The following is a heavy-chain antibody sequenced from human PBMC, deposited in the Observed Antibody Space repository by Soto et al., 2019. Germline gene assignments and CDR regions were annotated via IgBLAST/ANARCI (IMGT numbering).Heavy chain of an antibody. CDR2: IYHSGST. D-gene: IGHD2-21*02. CDR3: TRDGDGRMTTNPYYYYGMDV. CDR1: GGSVSSNIW. Sequence: SETLSLTCAVSGGSVSSNIWWNWVRQPPGKALEWIGEIYHSGSTNYSPSLKSRVTISVDKSKNQFSLRLRSVTAADTAVYYCTRDGDGRMTTNPYYYYGMDVWGPGITVTVSS. V-gene: IGHV4-4*02. J-gene: IGHJ6*02.